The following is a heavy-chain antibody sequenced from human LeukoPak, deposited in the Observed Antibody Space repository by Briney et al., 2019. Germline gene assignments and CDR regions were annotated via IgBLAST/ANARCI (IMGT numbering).Heavy chain of an antibody. D-gene: IGHD6-6*01. CDR2: TYYSGST. J-gene: IGHJ4*02. V-gene: IGHV4-59*11. CDR3: AGSPSPVYFDY. CDR1: GGSISSHY. Sequence: PSETLSLTCTVSGGSISSHYWSWIRQPPGKGLEWIGYTYYSGSTNYNPSLKSRVTISVDTSKNQFSLKLSSVTAADTAVYYCAGSPSPVYFDYWGQGTLVTVSS.